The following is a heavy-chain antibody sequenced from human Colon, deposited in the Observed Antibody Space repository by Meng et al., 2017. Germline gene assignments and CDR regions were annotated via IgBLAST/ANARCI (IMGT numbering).Heavy chain of an antibody. D-gene: IGHD1-26*01. J-gene: IGHJ4*02. V-gene: IGHV3-74*01. CDR2: IDTDGSTT. Sequence: GESLKISCAASGFTFSSYWMHWVRQAPGMGLGWVSRIDTDGSTTTYADSVKGRFTISRDNARNTLFLQMNSLRAEDTAVYYCVRVKSGDDLSPFGYWGQGTLVTVSS. CDR1: GFTFSSYW. CDR3: VRVKSGDDLSPFGY.